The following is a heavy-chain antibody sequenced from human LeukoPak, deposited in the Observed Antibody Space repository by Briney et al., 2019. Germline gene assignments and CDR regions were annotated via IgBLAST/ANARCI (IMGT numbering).Heavy chain of an antibody. CDR1: GYSFTNYG. D-gene: IGHD3-3*01. Sequence: ASVKVSCKASGYSFTNYGISWVRQALGQGLEWMGWISAYNGRTDYAQTVQDRVTMTTDTSTSTAYMELRSLRSDDTAVYYCARTTYQYGYYDESINWGQGTLVTVSS. CDR2: ISAYNGRT. CDR3: ARTTYQYGYYDESIN. V-gene: IGHV1-18*01. J-gene: IGHJ4*02.